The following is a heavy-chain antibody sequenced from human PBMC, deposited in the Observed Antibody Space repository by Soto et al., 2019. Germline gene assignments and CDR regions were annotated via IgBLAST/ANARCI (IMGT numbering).Heavy chain of an antibody. D-gene: IGHD3-22*01. J-gene: IGHJ4*02. CDR1: GFTFSSYA. CDR3: AKDSNYYYDSSGYYGGY. CDR2: ISGSGGST. Sequence: GGSLRLSCAASGFTFSSYAMSWVRQAPGKGLEWVSAISGSGGSTYYADSVKGRFTISRDNSKNTLYLQMNSLRAEDTAVYYCAKDSNYYYDSSGYYGGYWGQGTLVTVSS. V-gene: IGHV3-23*01.